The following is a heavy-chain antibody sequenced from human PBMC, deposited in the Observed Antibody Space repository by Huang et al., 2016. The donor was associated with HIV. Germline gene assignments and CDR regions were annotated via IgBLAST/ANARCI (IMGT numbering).Heavy chain of an antibody. D-gene: IGHD3-22*01. CDR3: ARARGYYDSSVSYYFDY. V-gene: IGHV1-69*13. Sequence: QVQLVQSGAEVKKPGSSVKVSCKASGGTFSSYAISWVRQGPGQGLEWMGGIIPIVGTADYAQKFQGRVTITADESTSTAYMELSSLRSEDTAVYYCARARGYYDSSVSYYFDYWGQGTLVTVSS. J-gene: IGHJ4*02. CDR1: GGTFSSYA. CDR2: IIPIVGTA.